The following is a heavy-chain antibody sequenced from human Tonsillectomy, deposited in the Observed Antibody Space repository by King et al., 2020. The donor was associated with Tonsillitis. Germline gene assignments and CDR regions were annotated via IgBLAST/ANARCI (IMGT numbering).Heavy chain of an antibody. CDR1: GGTFSDYY. J-gene: IGHJ4*02. CDR2: INHSGNP. V-gene: IGHV4-34*01. Sequence: VQLQQWGAGLLKPSDTLSLTCAVYGGTFSDYYWRWIRQPPGKGLELIVQINHSGNPNYNPSLKSRVTMSVDTSKNQVSVRLSSVTAADTAVYYCARVSGSYGGGFDSWGQGTLVTVSS. D-gene: IGHD1-26*01. CDR3: ARVSGSYGGGFDS.